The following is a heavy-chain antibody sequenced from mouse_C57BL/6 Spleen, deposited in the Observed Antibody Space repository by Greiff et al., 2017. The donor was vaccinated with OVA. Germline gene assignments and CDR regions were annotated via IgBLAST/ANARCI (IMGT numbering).Heavy chain of an antibody. D-gene: IGHD3-2*02. CDR1: GYTFTDYE. J-gene: IGHJ3*01. Sequence: QVQLQQSGAELVRPGASVTLSCKASGYTFTDYEMHWVKQTPVHGLEWIGAIDPETGGTAYNQKFKGKAILTADKSSSTAYMELRSLTSEDSAVYYCETAQATLFAYWGQGTLVTVSA. CDR3: ETAQATLFAY. CDR2: IDPETGGT. V-gene: IGHV1-15*01.